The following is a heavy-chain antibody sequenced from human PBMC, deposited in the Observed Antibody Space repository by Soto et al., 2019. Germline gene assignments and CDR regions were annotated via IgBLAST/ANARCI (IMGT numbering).Heavy chain of an antibody. Sequence: SETLSLTCTVSGGSISSSSYYWGWIRQPPGKGLEWIGSIYYSGSTYYNPSLKSRVTISVDTSKNQFSLKLSSVTAADTAVYYCARLSEELRIDYWGQGTLVTVSS. CDR1: GGSISSSSYY. CDR3: ARLSEELRIDY. V-gene: IGHV4-39*01. D-gene: IGHD1-7*01. J-gene: IGHJ4*02. CDR2: IYYSGST.